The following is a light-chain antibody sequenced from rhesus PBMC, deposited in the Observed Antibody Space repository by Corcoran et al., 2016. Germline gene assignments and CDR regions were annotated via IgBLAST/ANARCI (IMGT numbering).Light chain of an antibody. J-gene: IGKJ3*01. CDR3: LQYSSSPFT. CDR2: KAS. V-gene: IGKV1-22*01. Sequence: DIQMTQSPSSLSASVGDKVTITCRASQGISSWLAWYQQKPGKAPKLLISKASSLQSGVPSRFSGSGSGTDFTLTISSLQPEDFATDYCLQYSSSPFTFGPGTKLDIK. CDR1: QGISSW.